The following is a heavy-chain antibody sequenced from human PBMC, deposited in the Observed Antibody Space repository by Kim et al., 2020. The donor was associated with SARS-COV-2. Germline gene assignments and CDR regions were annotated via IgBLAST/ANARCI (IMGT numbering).Heavy chain of an antibody. CDR3: ARLGGGYYDSSGYVGRYFDL. J-gene: IGHJ2*01. D-gene: IGHD3-22*01. V-gene: IGHV1-18*01. CDR1: GYTFTSYG. CDR2: ISADNGNK. Sequence: ASVKVSCKAAGYTFTSYGISWVRQAPGQGLEWMGWISADNGNKNYAQKIQGRVTMTTDTSTSTAYMELRSLRSDDTAVYYCARLGGGYYDSSGYVGRYFDLWGRGTLVPVSS.